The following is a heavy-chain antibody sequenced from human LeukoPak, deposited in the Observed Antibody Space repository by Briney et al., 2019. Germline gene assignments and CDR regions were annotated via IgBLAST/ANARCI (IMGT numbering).Heavy chain of an antibody. J-gene: IGHJ3*02. CDR2: IKQDGSEK. CDR3: ARGSGSYSVWDVFGI. Sequence: GGSLRLSCAASGFTFSSYWMSWVRQAPGKGLEWVANIKQDGSEKYYMDSVRGRFTISRDNAKNSLSLQMNSLRVEDTALYYCARGSGSYSVWDVFGIRGQGTMVTVSS. V-gene: IGHV3-7*03. D-gene: IGHD1-26*01. CDR1: GFTFSSYW.